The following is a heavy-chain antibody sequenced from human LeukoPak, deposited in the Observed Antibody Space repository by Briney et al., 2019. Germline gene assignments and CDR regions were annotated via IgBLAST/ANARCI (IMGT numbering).Heavy chain of an antibody. CDR1: GYRFTSYW. Sequence: GESLKISCKGSGYRFTSYWIGWGRQMPGKGLEWMAIIYPGDSDTRYSPSFQGQVTISADKSISTAYLQWSSLKASDTAMYYCAREGCSSTSCHEKYAFDIWGQGTMVTVSS. CDR2: IYPGDSDT. V-gene: IGHV5-51*01. D-gene: IGHD2-2*01. CDR3: AREGCSSTSCHEKYAFDI. J-gene: IGHJ3*02.